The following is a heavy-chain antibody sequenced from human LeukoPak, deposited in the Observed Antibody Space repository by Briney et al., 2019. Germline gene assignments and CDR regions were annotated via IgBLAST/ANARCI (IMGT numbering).Heavy chain of an antibody. CDR2: ISAYNDNT. CDR3: ARDMRRLDFWSDPGWFDP. D-gene: IGHD3-3*01. J-gene: IGHJ5*02. V-gene: IGHV1-18*01. CDR1: GYTFTSYG. Sequence: ASVKVSCKASGYTFTSYGISWVRQAPGQGLEWMGWISAYNDNTNYPQKLQGRVTMTTDTSTNTAYMELRSLRSDDTAMYYCARDMRRLDFWSDPGWFDPWGQGTLVTVSS.